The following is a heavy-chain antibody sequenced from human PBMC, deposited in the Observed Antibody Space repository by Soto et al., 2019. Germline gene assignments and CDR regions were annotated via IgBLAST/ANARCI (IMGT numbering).Heavy chain of an antibody. Sequence: QLQLQESGSRLVKPSQTLSLTCAVSGGSTSSGGYSRSWIRQPPGKGLEWIGYIYHSGSTYDNPYLKSRVTRSVXRXXXXXXXXXXXXXXXXXXXXXXASGRTTALDYWGQGTLVTVSS. V-gene: IGHV4-30-2*01. CDR1: GGSTSSGGYS. D-gene: IGHD1-26*01. J-gene: IGHJ4*02. CDR3: ASGRTTALDY. CDR2: IYHSGST.